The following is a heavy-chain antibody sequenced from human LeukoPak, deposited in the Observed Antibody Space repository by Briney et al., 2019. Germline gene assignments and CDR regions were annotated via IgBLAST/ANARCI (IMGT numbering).Heavy chain of an antibody. Sequence: RPGGSLRLSCVGSGFTFSDAWMSWVRQAPGKGLEWVGRIKSKSDGGTIDYAAPVKGRFTISRDDSRNTLYLQMNSLKTEDIAVYYCTTRRQDGWWGQGTLVTVSS. CDR3: TTRRQDGW. D-gene: IGHD2-15*01. CDR2: IKSKSDGGTI. V-gene: IGHV3-15*01. CDR1: GFTFSDAW. J-gene: IGHJ4*02.